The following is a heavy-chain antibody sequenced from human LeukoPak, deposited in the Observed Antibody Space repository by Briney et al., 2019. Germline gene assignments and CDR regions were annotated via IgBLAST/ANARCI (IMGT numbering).Heavy chain of an antibody. CDR1: GDSISSSSYY. V-gene: IGHV4-39*01. J-gene: IGHJ5*02. CDR2: IFYNGKT. D-gene: IGHD1-1*01. Sequence: MASETLSLTCTISGDSISSSSYYWSWIRQPPGKGLEWIGAIFYNGKTFYNPSLESRVTLSVDTSKNQFSLKLTSVTAADTAVYYCGGRSGGTPNYFDPWGQGTLVTVSS. CDR3: GGRSGGTPNYFDP.